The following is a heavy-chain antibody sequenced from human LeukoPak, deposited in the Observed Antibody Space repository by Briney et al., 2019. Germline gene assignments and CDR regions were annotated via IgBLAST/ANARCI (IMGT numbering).Heavy chain of an antibody. V-gene: IGHV3-7*01. J-gene: IGHJ3*02. CDR1: GFTLSSYW. CDR2: IKGDGSEE. Sequence: GGSLRPSCVASGFTLSSYWMSWVRQAPGKGLEWVANIKGDGSEEYYVDSVKGRFTISRDNAKNSLYLQMNSLRAEDTAVYYCARVRDSNGYYYKIMLGSDIWGQGTMVTVSS. D-gene: IGHD3-22*01. CDR3: ARVRDSNGYYYKIMLGSDI.